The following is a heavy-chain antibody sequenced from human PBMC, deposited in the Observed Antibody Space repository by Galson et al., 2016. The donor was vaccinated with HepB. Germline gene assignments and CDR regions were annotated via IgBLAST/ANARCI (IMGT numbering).Heavy chain of an antibody. CDR3: VRSISVRGNLYFDF. CDR1: GFTFTDYF. D-gene: IGHD3-9*01. J-gene: IGHJ4*02. CDR2: INPSSVDT. V-gene: IGHV1-2*06. Sequence: SVKVSCKAPGFTFTDYFIHWVRQAPGQGLEWMGRINPSSVDTDYAQNFQGRVTLTRDTSIRNAYMELTSLTSDDTAVYYCVRSISVRGNLYFDFGGQGTLVTVSS.